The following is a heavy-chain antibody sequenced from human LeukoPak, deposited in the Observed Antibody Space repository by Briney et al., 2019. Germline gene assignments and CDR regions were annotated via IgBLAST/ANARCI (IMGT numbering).Heavy chain of an antibody. Sequence: GGSLGLSCAASGFTFSSYAMNWVRQAPGKGLEWVSAISGSGGTYYADSVKGRFTISRDNSKNTLYLQMNNLRAEDTAIYYCAKKGLASAGRPPYFDYWGQGALVTVPS. CDR2: ISGSGGT. V-gene: IGHV3-23*01. D-gene: IGHD6-13*01. J-gene: IGHJ4*02. CDR1: GFTFSSYA. CDR3: AKKGLASAGRPPYFDY.